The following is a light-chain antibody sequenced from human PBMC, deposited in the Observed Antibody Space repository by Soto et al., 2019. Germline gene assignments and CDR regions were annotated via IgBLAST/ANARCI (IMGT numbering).Light chain of an antibody. Sequence: EIVLTQSPGTLSLSPGEIATLSCRASQSVNSNYLAWYQQKPGQAPRLLIYAASARATGIPDRFSGSGSGTDFTLTITRLEPEDFAVYYCQQFVSSPLTFGGGTKVDIK. V-gene: IGKV3-20*01. CDR2: AAS. J-gene: IGKJ4*01. CDR1: QSVNSNY. CDR3: QQFVSSPLT.